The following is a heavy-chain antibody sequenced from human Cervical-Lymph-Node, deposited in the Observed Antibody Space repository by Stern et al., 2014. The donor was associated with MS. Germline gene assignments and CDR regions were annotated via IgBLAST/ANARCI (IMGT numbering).Heavy chain of an antibody. CDR3: ARGVAAGGWMYYFDY. D-gene: IGHD6-13*01. V-gene: IGHV4-31*03. Sequence: QLQLQESGPGLVKPSQTLSLTCTVSGGSISSGGYYWSWIRQHPGKGLEWIRYIYYSGSTYYNPSLKSRVTISVVTSKNQFSLKLSSVTAADTAVYYCARGVAAGGWMYYFDYWGQGTLVTVSS. J-gene: IGHJ4*02. CDR1: GGSISSGGYY. CDR2: IYYSGST.